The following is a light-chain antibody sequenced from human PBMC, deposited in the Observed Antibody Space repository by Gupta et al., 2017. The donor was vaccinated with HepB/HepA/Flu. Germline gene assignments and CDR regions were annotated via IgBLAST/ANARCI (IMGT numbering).Light chain of an antibody. V-gene: IGKV3-15*01. CDR1: QSVSSN. Sequence: EIAMTQSPATLTVSTGERATLSCRASQSVSSNLAWYQQTPGQAPRLLIYGASTRATGIPARFSGSGSGTEFTLTISSLQSEDFAVYYCQHYNNWPPWTFGQGTKVEIK. CDR2: GAS. CDR3: QHYNNWPPWT. J-gene: IGKJ1*01.